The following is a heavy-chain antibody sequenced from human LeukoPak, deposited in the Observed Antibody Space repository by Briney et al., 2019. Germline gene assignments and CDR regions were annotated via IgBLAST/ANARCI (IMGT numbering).Heavy chain of an antibody. CDR2: MNPNSGNT. J-gene: IGHJ4*02. V-gene: IGHV1-8*01. D-gene: IGHD6-13*01. CDR3: ARGKWQQLVRVLVY. Sequence: ASVKVSCKASGYTFTSYDINWVRQATGQGLEWMGWMNPNSGNTGYAQKFQGRVTMTRNTSISTAHMELSSLRSEDTAVYYCARGKWQQLVRVLVYWGQGTLVTVSS. CDR1: GYTFTSYD.